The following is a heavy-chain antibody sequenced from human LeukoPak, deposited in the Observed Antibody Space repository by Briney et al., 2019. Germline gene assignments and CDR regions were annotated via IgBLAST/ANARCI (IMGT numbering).Heavy chain of an antibody. CDR3: ARLYPGYYYYMDA. CDR2: IYSRGST. D-gene: IGHD2/OR15-2a*01. J-gene: IGHJ6*03. Sequence: PSETLSLTCTVSGGSINSYYWSWIRQPPGKGLEWIGYIYSRGSTNYDPSLKSRVTISVDTSKNQFSLKLSSVTAADTAVYYCARLYPGYYYYMDAWGKGTTVTVSS. V-gene: IGHV4-4*09. CDR1: GGSINSYY.